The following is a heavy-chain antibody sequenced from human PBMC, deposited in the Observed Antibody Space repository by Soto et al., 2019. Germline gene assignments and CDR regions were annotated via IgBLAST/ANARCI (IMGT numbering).Heavy chain of an antibody. J-gene: IGHJ2*01. CDR2: IYYSGST. Sequence: SSETLSLTCTVSGGSISSGGYYWSWIRQHPGKGLEWIGYIYYSGSTYYNPSLKSRVTISVDTSKNQFSLKLSSVTAADTAVYYCARDKWLFDWYFDLWGRGTLVT. D-gene: IGHD3-22*01. CDR1: GGSISSGGYY. CDR3: ARDKWLFDWYFDL. V-gene: IGHV4-31*03.